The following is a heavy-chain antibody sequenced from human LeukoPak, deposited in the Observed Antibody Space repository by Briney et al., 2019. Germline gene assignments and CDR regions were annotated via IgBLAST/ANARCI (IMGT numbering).Heavy chain of an antibody. J-gene: IGHJ4*02. Sequence: GGSLRLSCAASGFTFSDYYMSWIRQAPGKGLEWVSYVSSGSSTIYYADSVKGRFTVSRDNGKRSLYLQMNSLRAEDTAVYYCARDRVIAVAGTVFDYWGQGTLVTVSS. CDR3: ARDRVIAVAGTVFDY. V-gene: IGHV3-11*04. D-gene: IGHD6-19*01. CDR1: GFTFSDYY. CDR2: VSSGSSTI.